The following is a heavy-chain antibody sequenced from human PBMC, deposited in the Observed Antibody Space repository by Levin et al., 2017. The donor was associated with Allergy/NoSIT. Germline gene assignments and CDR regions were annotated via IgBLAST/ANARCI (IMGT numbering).Heavy chain of an antibody. CDR1: GFTFSSYA. CDR2: ISYDGSNK. Sequence: GESLKISCAASGFTFSSYAMHWVRQAPGKGLEWVAVISYDGSNKYYADSVKGRFTISRDNSKNTLYLQMNSLRAEDTAVYYCARDLQGHDYGDYDPDVSFDYWGQGTLVTVSS. V-gene: IGHV3-30-3*01. D-gene: IGHD4-17*01. CDR3: ARDLQGHDYGDYDPDVSFDY. J-gene: IGHJ4*02.